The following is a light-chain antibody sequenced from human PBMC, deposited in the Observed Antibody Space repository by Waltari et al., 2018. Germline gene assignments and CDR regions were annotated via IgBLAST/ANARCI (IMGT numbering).Light chain of an antibody. V-gene: IGLV1-40*01. Sequence: QSVLTQPPSLSGAPGQRVTISCTGSNSNIGAGFDVHWYQHLPGTAPKLLIYGNTNRPSGVPDRCSGSKSGTSASLAITGLQAEDEADYTCQSYDTSLTGWVFGGGTKLTVL. CDR1: NSNIGAGFD. J-gene: IGLJ2*01. CDR2: GNT. CDR3: QSYDTSLTGWV.